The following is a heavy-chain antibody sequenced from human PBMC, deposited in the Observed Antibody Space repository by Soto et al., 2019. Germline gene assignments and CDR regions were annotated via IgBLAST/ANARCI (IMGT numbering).Heavy chain of an antibody. CDR3: ARSCEGFGELHPDYYGMDV. CDR1: GGTFSSYA. J-gene: IGHJ6*02. D-gene: IGHD3-10*01. Sequence: QVQLVQSGAEVKKPGSSVKVSCKASGGTFSSYAISWVRQAPGQGLEWMGGIIPIFGTANYAQKFQGRVTITADESTSTAYMELSRLRSEDTAVYYCARSCEGFGELHPDYYGMDVWGQGTTVTVSS. V-gene: IGHV1-69*01. CDR2: IIPIFGTA.